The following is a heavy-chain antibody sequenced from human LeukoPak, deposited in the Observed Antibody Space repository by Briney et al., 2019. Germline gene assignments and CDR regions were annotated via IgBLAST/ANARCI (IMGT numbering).Heavy chain of an antibody. V-gene: IGHV1-69*05. CDR3: ARHGGITIFGVAQTGGAFDI. Sequence: GASVKVSCKASGGTFSNYAISWVRQAPGQGLEWMGGITPIFGKANYAQKSQGRVTIITDDSTSTAYMELSSLRSEDTAVYYCARHGGITIFGVAQTGGAFDIWGQGTMATVSS. J-gene: IGHJ3*02. CDR2: ITPIFGKA. CDR1: GGTFSNYA. D-gene: IGHD3-3*01.